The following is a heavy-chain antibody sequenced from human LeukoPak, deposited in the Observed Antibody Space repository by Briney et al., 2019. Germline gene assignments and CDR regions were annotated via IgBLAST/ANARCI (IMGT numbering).Heavy chain of an antibody. D-gene: IGHD1-26*01. V-gene: IGHV3-48*01. CDR2: ISSSSSTI. Sequence: GSLSLSCAASGFTFSSYSMNWVRQAPGKGLEWVSYISSSSSTIYYADSVKGRFTISRDNAKNSLYLQMNSLRAEDTAVYYCARGELRSYYYGMDVWGQGTTVTVSS. CDR1: GFTFSSYS. CDR3: ARGELRSYYYGMDV. J-gene: IGHJ6*02.